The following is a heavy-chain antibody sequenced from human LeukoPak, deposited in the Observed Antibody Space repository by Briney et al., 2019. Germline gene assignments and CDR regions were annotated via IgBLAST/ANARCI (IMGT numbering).Heavy chain of an antibody. V-gene: IGHV4-61*01. Sequence: PSETLSLTCTVSGGSVSSGSYYGSWSRQPPGKGLEWIGYIYYSGSTNYNPSLKSRVTIAVDTSKNQFSLKLSSVTAADTAVYYCASPYSSSWYSPYYYYGMDVWGKGTTVTVSS. J-gene: IGHJ6*04. CDR3: ASPYSSSWYSPYYYYGMDV. CDR2: IYYSGST. CDR1: GGSVSSGSYY. D-gene: IGHD6-13*01.